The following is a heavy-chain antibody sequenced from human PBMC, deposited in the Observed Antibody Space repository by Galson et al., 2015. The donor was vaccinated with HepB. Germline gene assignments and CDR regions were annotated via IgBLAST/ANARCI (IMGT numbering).Heavy chain of an antibody. D-gene: IGHD6-19*01. CDR1: GFTFSSYS. J-gene: IGHJ4*02. CDR2: ISSSSSYI. CDR3: AVAGYSSGFVVY. Sequence: SLRLSCAASGFTFSSYSMNWVRQAPGKGLEWVSSISSSSSYIYYADSVKGRFTISRDNAKNSLYLQMNSLRAEDTAVYYCAVAGYSSGFVVYWGQGTLVTVSS. V-gene: IGHV3-21*01.